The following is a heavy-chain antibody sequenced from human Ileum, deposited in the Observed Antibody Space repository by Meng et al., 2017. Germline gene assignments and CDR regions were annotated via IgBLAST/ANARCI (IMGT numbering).Heavy chain of an antibody. Sequence: GESLKISCKGSGYSFTSYWIGWVRQMPGKGLEWMGIIYPGDSDTRYSPSFQGQVTISADKSISTAYLQWSSLKASDTAMYYCARFSRYCSGGSCMDAFDIWGQGTMVTVSS. CDR3: ARFSRYCSGGSCMDAFDI. D-gene: IGHD2-15*01. CDR1: GYSFTSYW. CDR2: IYPGDSDT. J-gene: IGHJ3*02. V-gene: IGHV5-51*01.